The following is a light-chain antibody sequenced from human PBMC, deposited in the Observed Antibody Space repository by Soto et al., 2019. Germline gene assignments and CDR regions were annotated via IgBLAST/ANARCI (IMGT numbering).Light chain of an antibody. CDR1: RDIRSS. CDR2: TVS. CDR3: QTFNSSPFT. J-gene: IGKJ4*01. Sequence: DIQLTQSPCFLSSSVGDRLTITCRASRDIRSSLAWYQQKPGKDPNLLIYTVSTLQSGVPSRFSGSRSGTEFTLTIISLQPEDFATYYCQTFNSSPFTFDGGTKVEI. V-gene: IGKV1-9*01.